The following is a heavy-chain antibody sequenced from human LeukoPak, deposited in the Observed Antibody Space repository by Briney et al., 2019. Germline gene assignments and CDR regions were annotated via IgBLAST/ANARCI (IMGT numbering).Heavy chain of an antibody. CDR1: GFTFSIYW. D-gene: IGHD5-18*01. CDR2: INSDGSST. CDR3: ARDAPGNTALDY. V-gene: IGHV3-74*01. J-gene: IGHJ4*02. Sequence: PGGSLRLSCAASGFTFSIYWMHWVRQPPGKGLVWVSRINSDGSSTSYAESVKGRFTISRDNAKNTLYLQMNSLRVEDTALYYCARDAPGNTALDYWGQGSLVTVSS.